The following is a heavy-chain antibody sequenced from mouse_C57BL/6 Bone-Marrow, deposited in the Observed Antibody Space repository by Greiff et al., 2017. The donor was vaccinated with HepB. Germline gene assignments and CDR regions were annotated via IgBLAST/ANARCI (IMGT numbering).Heavy chain of an antibody. V-gene: IGHV1-9*01. CDR1: GYTFTGYW. J-gene: IGHJ4*01. CDR3: ASSPEGYYYAMDY. CDR2: ILPGSGST. Sequence: QVQLQQSGAELMKPGASVKLSCKATGYTFTGYWIEWVKQRPGHGLEWIGEILPGSGSTNYNEKFKGKATFTADTSSNTAYMQHSSLTTEDSAIYYCASSPEGYYYAMDYWGQGTSVTVSS. D-gene: IGHD3-2*02.